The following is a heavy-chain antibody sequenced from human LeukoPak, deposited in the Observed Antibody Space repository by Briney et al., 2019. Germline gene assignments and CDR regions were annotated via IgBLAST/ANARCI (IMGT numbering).Heavy chain of an antibody. CDR1: GFTFSSYW. V-gene: IGHV3-74*01. Sequence: GGSLRLSCAASGFTFSSYWMHWVRHTPGKGLVWVSHIHTDGSSTSYADSVKGRFTISRDNAKNTLYLQMNSLRAEDTAVYYCARVGYNYGLYFFDYWGQGTLVTVSS. CDR3: ARVGYNYGLYFFDY. J-gene: IGHJ4*02. CDR2: IHTDGSST. D-gene: IGHD5-18*01.